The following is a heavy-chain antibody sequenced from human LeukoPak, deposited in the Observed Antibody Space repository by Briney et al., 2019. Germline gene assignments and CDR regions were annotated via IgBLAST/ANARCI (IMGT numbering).Heavy chain of an antibody. CDR2: VNLDGRT. Sequence: SETLSLTCGLSGGSVSSTNWWTWIRQPPGKGLDWIGEVNLDGRTSFNPSLKSRLTMSVDLSENHVSLKLTSVTAADTAVYYCARHTDIAPLSSLKYWGQGTLVTVSS. V-gene: IGHV4-4*02. J-gene: IGHJ4*02. D-gene: IGHD6-13*01. CDR3: ARHTDIAPLSSLKY. CDR1: GGSVSSTNW.